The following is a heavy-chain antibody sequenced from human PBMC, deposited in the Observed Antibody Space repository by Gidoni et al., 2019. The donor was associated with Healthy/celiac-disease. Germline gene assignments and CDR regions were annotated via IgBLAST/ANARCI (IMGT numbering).Heavy chain of an antibody. D-gene: IGHD1-26*01. V-gene: IGHV1-69*01. Sequence: QVQLVQSAAAVKKPWSSVKVSCKASGGTFSSYAISWGRQATGQGLEWMGGSIPNFGTANYAKKFQGRVTITADESTRTAYMELSSLRAEDTAVYYCARDIGDSGSYGVDIWGQGTMVTVSS. CDR2: SIPNFGTA. CDR3: ARDIGDSGSYGVDI. CDR1: GGTFSSYA. J-gene: IGHJ3*02.